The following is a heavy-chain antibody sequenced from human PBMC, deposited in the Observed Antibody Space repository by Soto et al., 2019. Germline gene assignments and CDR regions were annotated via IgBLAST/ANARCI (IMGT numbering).Heavy chain of an antibody. CDR3: ARSGIAARPAIGAFDI. V-gene: IGHV1-3*01. CDR2: INAGNGNT. J-gene: IGHJ3*02. D-gene: IGHD6-6*01. CDR1: GYTFTSYA. Sequence: ASVKVSCKASGYTFTSYAMHWVRQAPGQRLEWMGWINAGNGNTKYSQKFQGRVTITRDTSASTAYMELSSLRSEDTAVYYCARSGIAARPAIGAFDIWGQGTMVTVSS.